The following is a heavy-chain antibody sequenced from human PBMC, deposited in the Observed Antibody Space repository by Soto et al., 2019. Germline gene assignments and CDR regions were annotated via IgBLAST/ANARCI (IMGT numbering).Heavy chain of an antibody. Sequence: EVQLLESGGGLVQPGGSLRLSCAASGFTFSTYAMSWVRQAPGKGREWVSAISGTGGSTYYADPVKGRFTISRDNSKNTLYLQMNSLRAEDTAVYYCAKNWDTTSSSSSHWGQGTLVTVSS. D-gene: IGHD6-6*01. CDR1: GFTFSTYA. CDR2: ISGTGGST. J-gene: IGHJ4*02. V-gene: IGHV3-23*01. CDR3: AKNWDTTSSSSSH.